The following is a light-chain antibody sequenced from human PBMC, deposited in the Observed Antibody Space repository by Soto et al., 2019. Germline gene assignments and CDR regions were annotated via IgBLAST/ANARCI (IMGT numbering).Light chain of an antibody. CDR1: QSVSSY. CDR2: DAS. V-gene: IGKV3-11*01. Sequence: EIVLTQSPATLSLSPGERATLSCRASQSVSSYLAWYQQKPGQAPRLLIYDASNRATGIPARFSGSGSGTDFTLTIISREPEDFVAYYCQQHSNCPPWTFGQGTKVEIK. J-gene: IGKJ1*01. CDR3: QQHSNCPPWT.